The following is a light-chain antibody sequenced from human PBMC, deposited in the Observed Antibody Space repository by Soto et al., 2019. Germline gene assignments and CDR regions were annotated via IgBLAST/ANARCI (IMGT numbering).Light chain of an antibody. V-gene: IGLV3-21*02. J-gene: IGLJ1*01. CDR2: DDI. CDR1: NIVSKS. Sequence: SYELTQPPSGSVAPRQTARITCGGNNIVSKSLHWYQQKPGQAPVLVVYDDIYLPSCIPERFSGSNSGNTATLTISRVEAGDEADYYCQVLDSSSEVYVFGSLTK. CDR3: QVLDSSSEVYV.